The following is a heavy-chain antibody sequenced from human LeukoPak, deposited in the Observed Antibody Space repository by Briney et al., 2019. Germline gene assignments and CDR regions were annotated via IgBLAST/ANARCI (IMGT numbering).Heavy chain of an antibody. Sequence: RGSLRLSCAASGFTFSSYAMSWVRQAPGKGLEWVSAISGSGGSTYYADSVKGRFTISRDNSKNTLYLQMNSLRYEDTAVYYCAKVHRVAATLYFDYWGQGTLVTVSS. V-gene: IGHV3-23*01. CDR2: ISGSGGST. CDR1: GFTFSSYA. CDR3: AKVHRVAATLYFDY. J-gene: IGHJ4*02. D-gene: IGHD2-15*01.